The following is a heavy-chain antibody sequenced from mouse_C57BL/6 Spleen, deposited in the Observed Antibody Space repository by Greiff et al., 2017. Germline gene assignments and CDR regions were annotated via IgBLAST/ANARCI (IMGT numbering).Heavy chain of an antibody. CDR3: ARSHFPYYGSSDWYFDV. D-gene: IGHD1-1*01. Sequence: VQLQQSGPELVKPGASVKIPCKASGYTFTDYNMDWVKQSHGKSLEWIGDINPNNGGTIYNQKFKGKATLTVDKSSSTAYMDLRSLTSEDTAVYYCARSHFPYYGSSDWYFDVWGTGTTVTVSS. CDR1: GYTFTDYN. J-gene: IGHJ1*03. CDR2: INPNNGGT. V-gene: IGHV1-18*01.